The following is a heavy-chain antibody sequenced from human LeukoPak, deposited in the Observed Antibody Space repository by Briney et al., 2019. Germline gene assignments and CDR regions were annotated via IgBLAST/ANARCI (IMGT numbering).Heavy chain of an antibody. CDR2: INPNSGGT. D-gene: IGHD5-18*01. CDR3: AGSYGYSNPYDY. Sequence: GPVKVSCKASGYTFTGYYMHWVRQAPGQGLEWMGWINPNSGGTNYAQKFQGRVTMTRDTSISTAYMELSRLRSDDTAVYYCAGSYGYSNPYDYWGQGTLVTVSS. J-gene: IGHJ4*02. V-gene: IGHV1-2*02. CDR1: GYTFTGYY.